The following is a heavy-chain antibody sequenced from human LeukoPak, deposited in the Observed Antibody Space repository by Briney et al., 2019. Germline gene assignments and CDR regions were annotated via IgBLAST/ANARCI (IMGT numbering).Heavy chain of an antibody. J-gene: IGHJ4*02. CDR2: INPSGGST. CDR1: GYTFTSYY. V-gene: IGHV1-46*01. D-gene: IGHD5-12*01. CDR3: ASVATLYIFDY. Sequence: GASVKVSCKASGYTFTSYYMHWVRQAPGQGLEWMGIINPSGGSTSYAQKFQGRVTMTRDMSTSTVYMELSSLRSEDTAVYYCASVATLYIFDYWGQGTLVTVSS.